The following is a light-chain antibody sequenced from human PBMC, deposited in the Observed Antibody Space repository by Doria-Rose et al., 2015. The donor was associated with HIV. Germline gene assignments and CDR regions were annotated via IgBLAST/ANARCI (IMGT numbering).Light chain of an antibody. CDR2: TAT. CDR3: QQTYSFPYS. J-gene: IGKJ2*01. V-gene: IGKV1-39*01. CDR1: QGITSN. Sequence: SSLSASVGDRVTITCRASQGITSNLNCDQRKAGKAPKLLIFTATTLQSGVPSRFSGGGSGTDFTLTISSLQPEDFSTYYCQQTYSFPYSFGQGTKLDIE.